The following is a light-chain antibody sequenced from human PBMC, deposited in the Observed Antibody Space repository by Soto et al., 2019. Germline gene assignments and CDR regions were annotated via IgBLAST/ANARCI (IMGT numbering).Light chain of an antibody. CDR1: QSFSNY. CDR2: SAT. Sequence: TQSPGTLSLSPGERATLSCRASQSFSNYLTWYQHKPGKAPKLLIYSATVLQSGVPSRFSGSGSGTDFTLTISRLQPEDSATYYCQQTYTIPWTFGQGTRVEIK. CDR3: QQTYTIPWT. V-gene: IGKV1-39*01. J-gene: IGKJ1*01.